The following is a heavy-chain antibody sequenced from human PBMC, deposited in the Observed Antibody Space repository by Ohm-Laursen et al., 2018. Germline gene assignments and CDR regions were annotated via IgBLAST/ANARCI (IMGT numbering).Heavy chain of an antibody. J-gene: IGHJ6*02. Sequence: GTLSLTWAVYGGSFSGYWWSWIRQPPGKGLEWIGEIIHSGGTNYNPSLKSRVTMSVDTPKNQFSLKLSSVTAADTAVYYCARGRDDSYYYYGMDVWGQGTTVTVSS. V-gene: IGHV4-34*01. D-gene: IGHD3-3*01. CDR3: ARGRDDSYYYYGMDV. CDR1: GGSFSGYW. CDR2: IIHSGGT.